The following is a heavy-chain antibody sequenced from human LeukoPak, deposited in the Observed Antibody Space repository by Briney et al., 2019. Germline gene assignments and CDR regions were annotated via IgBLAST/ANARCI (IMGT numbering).Heavy chain of an antibody. D-gene: IGHD5-18*01. V-gene: IGHV1-2*02. CDR2: INPNSGGT. CDR3: ARGAQLGNSPGY. CDR1: GYTFTGYF. J-gene: IGHJ4*02. Sequence: ASVKVSSKASGYTFTGYFLHWVRQAPGQGLEWMGWINPNSGGTNFAQKFQGRVSMTRDTSISTAYMELSSLRSDETAVYYCARGAQLGNSPGYWGQGTLVTVSS.